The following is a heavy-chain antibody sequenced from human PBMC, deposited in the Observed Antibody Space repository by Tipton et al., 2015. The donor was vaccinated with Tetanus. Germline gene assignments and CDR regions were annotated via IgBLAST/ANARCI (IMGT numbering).Heavy chain of an antibody. CDR3: ARRYYYSDKLRGPYDV. CDR1: GFTFNTYS. CDR2: ISSDSTYI. Sequence: SLRLSCAASGFTFNTYSMNWVRQGPEKGLEWVSSISSDSTYIFYADSVKGRFTISRDNAKASLYLQMNSLRDEDTAVDYCARRYYYSDKLRGPYDVWGQGTMVSVSS. D-gene: IGHD3-10*01. J-gene: IGHJ3*01. V-gene: IGHV3-21*01.